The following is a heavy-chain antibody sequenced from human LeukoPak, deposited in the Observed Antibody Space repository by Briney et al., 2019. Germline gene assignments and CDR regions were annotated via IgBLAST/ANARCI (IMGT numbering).Heavy chain of an antibody. J-gene: IGHJ6*02. CDR3: ARFHDYSNYGRYYYYGMDV. V-gene: IGHV3-48*03. CDR1: GFTFSSYE. CDR2: ISSSGSTI. Sequence: PGGSLRLSCAASGFTFSSYEMNWVRQAPGKGLEWVSYISSSGSTIYYADSVKGRLTISRDNAKNSLYLQMNSLRAEDTAVYYCARFHDYSNYGRYYYYGMDVWGQGTTVTAPS. D-gene: IGHD4-11*01.